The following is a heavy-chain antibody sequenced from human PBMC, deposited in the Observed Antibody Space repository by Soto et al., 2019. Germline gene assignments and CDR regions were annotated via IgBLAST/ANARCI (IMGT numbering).Heavy chain of an antibody. D-gene: IGHD2-2*01. V-gene: IGHV1-69*13. CDR2: IIPIFGTP. CDR1: GGTFSSYA. CDR3: ARGGRYCSGTSCSYGMDV. Sequence: GASVKVSCKASGGTFSSYAISWVRRAPGQGLEWMGGIIPIFGTPNYAQNFQGRVTITADESTSTAYMELSSLRSEDTAVYYCARGGRYCSGTSCSYGMDVWGQGTTVTVSS. J-gene: IGHJ6*02.